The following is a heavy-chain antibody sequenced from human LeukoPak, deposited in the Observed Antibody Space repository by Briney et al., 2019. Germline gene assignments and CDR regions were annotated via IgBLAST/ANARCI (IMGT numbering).Heavy chain of an antibody. D-gene: IGHD5-18*01. Sequence: PGGSLRLSCAASGFTFSSYWMSCVREAPGKGLEWGANINQHGSEKYYVDSVKGRFNISRDNAKNSLYLQMNSLRAEDTAVYYCAREGGYSYGKSYYFYMDVWGKGTTVTVSS. J-gene: IGHJ6*03. V-gene: IGHV3-7*01. CDR2: INQHGSEK. CDR1: GFTFSSYW. CDR3: AREGGYSYGKSYYFYMDV.